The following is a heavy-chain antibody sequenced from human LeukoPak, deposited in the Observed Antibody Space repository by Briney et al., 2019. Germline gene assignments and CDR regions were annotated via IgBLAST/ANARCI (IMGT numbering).Heavy chain of an antibody. Sequence: GGSLRLSCAASGFTFSNGMHWVRQAPGKGLEWVSIIYSGGSTYYADSVKGRFTISRDNSKNTLYLQMNSLRAEDTAVYYCARSQGYYDSRGYYYPYYFDYWGQGTLVTVSS. CDR3: ARSQGYYDSRGYYYPYYFDY. V-gene: IGHV3-53*01. D-gene: IGHD3-22*01. CDR1: GFTFSNG. CDR2: IYSGGST. J-gene: IGHJ4*02.